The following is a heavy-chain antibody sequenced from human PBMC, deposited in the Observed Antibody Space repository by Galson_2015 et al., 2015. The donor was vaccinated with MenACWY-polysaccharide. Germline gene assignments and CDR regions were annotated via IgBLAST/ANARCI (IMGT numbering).Heavy chain of an antibody. V-gene: IGHV3-23*01. CDR1: GFTFSSYA. J-gene: IGHJ6*02. Sequence: SLRLSCAASGFTFSSYAMIWVRQAPGRGLEWVADISGSGGTTYYADSVKGRFTISRDNSKNMVYLQMNSLRAEDTAVYYSLVVPGGNYRAMDVWGQGTTVTVSS. CDR2: ISGSGGTT. D-gene: IGHD2-2*01. CDR3: LVVPGGNYRAMDV.